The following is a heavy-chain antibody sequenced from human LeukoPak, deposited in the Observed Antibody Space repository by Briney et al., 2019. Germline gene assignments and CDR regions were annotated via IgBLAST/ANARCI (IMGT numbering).Heavy chain of an antibody. CDR2: IYYNGST. V-gene: IGHV4-30-4*01. CDR3: ARGTGTFDY. Sequence: SETLSLTCTVSGGSISSGDYYWSWICQPPGKGLEWIGYIYYNGSTYYNPSLKSRVTISVDTSKNQFSLKLSSVTAADTAVYYCARGTGTFDYWGQGTLVTVSS. D-gene: IGHD1-1*01. J-gene: IGHJ4*02. CDR1: GGSISSGDYY.